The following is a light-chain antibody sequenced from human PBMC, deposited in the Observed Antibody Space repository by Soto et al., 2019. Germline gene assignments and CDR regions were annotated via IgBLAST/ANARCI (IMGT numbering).Light chain of an antibody. CDR3: QQCNDWPAYS. CDR2: GAS. V-gene: IGKV3-15*01. J-gene: IGKJ2*01. Sequence: EIVMTQSPATLSVSPGESATLSCRASQSVSSYLAWYQHKPGQPPRLLIYGASTRPTGVPARFSGSESGTEFTVAISSLQSVDSALYYCQQCNDWPAYSFGRGTMLEIK. CDR1: QSVSSY.